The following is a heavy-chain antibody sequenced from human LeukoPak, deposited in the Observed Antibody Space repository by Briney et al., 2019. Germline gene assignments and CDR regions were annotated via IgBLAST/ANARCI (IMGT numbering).Heavy chain of an antibody. V-gene: IGHV4-61*08. Sequence: PSQTLSLTCTVSGGSISSGGYYWSWIRQPPGKGLEWIGYIYYSGSTNYNPSLKSRVTISVDTSKNQFSLKLSSVTAADTAVYYCARVMAGYDFWSGYERGFDYWGQGTLVTVSS. CDR1: GGSISSGGYY. CDR3: ARVMAGYDFWSGYERGFDY. CDR2: IYYSGST. D-gene: IGHD3-3*01. J-gene: IGHJ4*02.